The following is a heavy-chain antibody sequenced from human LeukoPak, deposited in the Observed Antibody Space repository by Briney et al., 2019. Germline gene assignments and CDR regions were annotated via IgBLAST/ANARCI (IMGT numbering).Heavy chain of an antibody. J-gene: IGHJ5*02. V-gene: IGHV4-59*01. CDR1: GGSISSYY. D-gene: IGHD2-2*02. Sequence: PSETLSLTCTVSGGSISSYYWSWIRQPPRKGLEWIGYIYYSGSTNYNPPLKSRVTISVDTSNNQFSLKLSSVTAADTAVYYCARAARDVVVPAAIIWFDPWGQGTLVTVSS. CDR3: ARAARDVVVPAAIIWFDP. CDR2: IYYSGST.